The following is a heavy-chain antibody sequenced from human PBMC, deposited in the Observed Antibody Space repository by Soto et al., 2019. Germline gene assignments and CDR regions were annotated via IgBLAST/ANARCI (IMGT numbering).Heavy chain of an antibody. V-gene: IGHV3-48*03. CDR2: ISSSGTTI. Sequence: EVQLVESGGGLEQPGGSLRLSCLASGFPFSNFDMNWVRQAPGKGLEWISYISSSGTTIYYADSVKGRFTISRDNAKNSLYLQMSSLRAEDTSLYYCASQPAVWSYSWFDPWGQGTLVTVSS. D-gene: IGHD2-2*01. CDR3: ASQPAVWSYSWFDP. CDR1: GFPFSNFD. J-gene: IGHJ5*02.